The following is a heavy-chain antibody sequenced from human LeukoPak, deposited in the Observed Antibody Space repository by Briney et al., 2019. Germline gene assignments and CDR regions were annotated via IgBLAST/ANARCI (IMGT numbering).Heavy chain of an antibody. CDR1: GFTFSSYA. CDR2: INGRGGST. CDR3: AKDAHSSGWYKLGYRYFDY. Sequence: GASLRLSCAASGFTFSSYAMSWVRQAPGKGLEWVSAINGRGGSTYYADSVKGRVTISRDNSKNTLYLQMNSLRAEDTAVYYCAKDAHSSGWYKLGYRYFDYWGQGTLVTVSS. J-gene: IGHJ4*02. D-gene: IGHD6-19*01. V-gene: IGHV3-23*01.